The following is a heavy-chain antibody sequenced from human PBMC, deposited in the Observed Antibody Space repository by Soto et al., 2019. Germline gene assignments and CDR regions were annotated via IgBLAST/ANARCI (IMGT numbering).Heavy chain of an antibody. CDR1: GFTFSRYS. J-gene: IGHJ4*02. V-gene: IGHV3-30-3*01. CDR3: ARDQGYLDY. Sequence: GGSLRLSCAASGFTFSRYSIHWVRQAPGKGLECVAVISYDGSSKYYADSVKGRFTISRDNSKNTVYLQMHSLGAEDTALYYCARDQGYLDYWGQGTLVTVSS. CDR2: ISYDGSSK.